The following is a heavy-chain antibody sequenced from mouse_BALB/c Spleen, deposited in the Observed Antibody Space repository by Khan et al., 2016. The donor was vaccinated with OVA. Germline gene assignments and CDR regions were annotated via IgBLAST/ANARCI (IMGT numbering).Heavy chain of an antibody. J-gene: IGHJ3*01. CDR2: INPSNNYT. CDR1: GYTFTSYT. Sequence: QVQLKESGAELARPGASVKMSCKTSGYTFTSYTMHWIRQRPGQALEWIGHINPSNNYTNYNQNFKDKATLIVDKSSNTAYMQVSSLTSEDSAVNYDVREGAYHRSDGWFAYWGQGTLVTVSA. D-gene: IGHD2-14*01. CDR3: VREGAYHRSDGWFAY. V-gene: IGHV1-4*01.